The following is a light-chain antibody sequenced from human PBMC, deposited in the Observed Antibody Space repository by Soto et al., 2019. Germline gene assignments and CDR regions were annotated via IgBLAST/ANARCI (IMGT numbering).Light chain of an antibody. CDR3: CSYEGSYTHWV. CDR2: DVS. CDR1: SSDVGGYNF. J-gene: IGLJ3*02. Sequence: QSALTQPRSVSGSPGQSVAISCTGTSSDVGGYNFVSWYQQHPGKAPKLIIYDVSKRPSGVPDRFSGSKSGNTASLTLSGIQAEDEADYYCCSYEGSYTHWVFGGVTNLTVL. V-gene: IGLV2-11*01.